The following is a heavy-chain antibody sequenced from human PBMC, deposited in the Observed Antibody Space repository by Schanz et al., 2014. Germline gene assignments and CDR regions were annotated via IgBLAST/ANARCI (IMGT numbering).Heavy chain of an antibody. V-gene: IGHV3-30*18. J-gene: IGHJ4*02. D-gene: IGHD5-12*01. CDR1: GFNFANHA. Sequence: QVQLVESGGGVVQPERSLRLSCAASGFNFANHAIHWVRQGQGNGLQWVAVISSDGSKKLYADSVKARFTISRDNSKNSVSLQMDSLRPEDTAVYFCAKDGVEAVATVWGQGILVTVSS. CDR2: ISSDGSKK. CDR3: AKDGVEAVATV.